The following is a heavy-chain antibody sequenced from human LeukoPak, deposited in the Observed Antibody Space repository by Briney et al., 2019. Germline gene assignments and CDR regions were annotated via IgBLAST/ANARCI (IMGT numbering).Heavy chain of an antibody. J-gene: IGHJ3*02. V-gene: IGHV1-46*01. CDR3: ARWDSSVGNSFDI. CDR1: GDTFIRSY. Sequence: AAVRVSCKASGDTFIRSYMHWVRQAPGQGLEWMGIINHSGGDIRYAQKFQGRVTMTRDTSTSTVYLELRSLRSEDTAVYCCARWDSSVGNSFDIWGQGTMITISS. CDR2: INHSGGDI. D-gene: IGHD3-22*01.